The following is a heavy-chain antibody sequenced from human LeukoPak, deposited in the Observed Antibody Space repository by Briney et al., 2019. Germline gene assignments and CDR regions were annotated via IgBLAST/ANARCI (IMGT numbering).Heavy chain of an antibody. Sequence: PSETLSLTCAVYGGSFSGYYWSWIRQPAGKGLEWIGEISHSGTTHYTPSLKTRVTISLDTSKNQFSLKLTSVTAADTAVYYCARGGIVAAADYWGQGTLVTVSS. CDR1: GGSFSGYY. D-gene: IGHD6-13*01. CDR3: ARGGIVAAADY. J-gene: IGHJ4*02. CDR2: ISHSGTT. V-gene: IGHV4-34*01.